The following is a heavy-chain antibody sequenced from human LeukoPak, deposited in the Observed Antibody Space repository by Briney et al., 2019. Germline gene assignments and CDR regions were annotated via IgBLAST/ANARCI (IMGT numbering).Heavy chain of an antibody. CDR1: GGSISSYY. CDR3: ARHRWATSDY. Sequence: SETLSLTCTVSGGSISSYYWSWIRQPPGKGLEWIGYIYYSGSTNYNPSLKSRVTISVDTSKNQFSLKLSSVTAADTAVYYCARHRWATSDYWGQGTLVTVSS. CDR2: IYYSGST. D-gene: IGHD1-26*01. V-gene: IGHV4-59*08. J-gene: IGHJ4*02.